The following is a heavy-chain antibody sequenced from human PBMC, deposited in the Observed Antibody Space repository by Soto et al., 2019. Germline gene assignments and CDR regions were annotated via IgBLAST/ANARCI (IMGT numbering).Heavy chain of an antibody. V-gene: IGHV4-4*07. CDR1: GAYVSDFS. J-gene: IGHJ1*01. CDR2: ITVNGIT. Sequence: QVQQLESGPGLVKPWDTLSLTSTVSGAYVSDFSWSWIRQPAGKGLEWIGRITVNGITQYTPFFRIRVTMSMDTSRNQFSLKLQSATAAGTALYYCARESGENWTYEAHWGQGTLVTVSS. CDR3: ARESGENWTYEAH. D-gene: IGHD1-7*01.